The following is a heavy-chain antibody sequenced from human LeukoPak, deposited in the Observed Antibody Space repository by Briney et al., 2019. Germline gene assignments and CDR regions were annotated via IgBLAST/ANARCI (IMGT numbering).Heavy chain of an antibody. V-gene: IGHV4-4*02. J-gene: IGHJ5*02. CDR1: GDSISSSHW. D-gene: IGHD5-12*01. CDR3: TRRGYTTSGGHWFDP. CDR2: IYHSGST. Sequence: PSETLSLTCAVSGDSISSSHWWSWVRQPPGQGLEWIGEIYHSGSTNYNPSLKSRVTISVDNSKNHFSLKLTSVTAADTAVYYCTRRGYTTSGGHWFDPWGQGTLVTVSS.